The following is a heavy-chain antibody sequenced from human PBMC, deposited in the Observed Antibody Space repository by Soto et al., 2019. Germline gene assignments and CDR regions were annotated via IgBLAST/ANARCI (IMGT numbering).Heavy chain of an antibody. CDR3: ARLTTVTDKTFDY. CDR2: INPNSGGT. V-gene: IGHV1-2*02. D-gene: IGHD4-4*01. CDR1: GYTFTGYH. J-gene: IGHJ4*02. Sequence: ASVKVSCKASGYTFTGYHMHWVRQAPGQGLEWMGWINPNSGGTNYAQKFQGRVTMTRDTSISTAYMELSRLRSDDTAVYYCARLTTVTDKTFDYWGQGTLVTVSS.